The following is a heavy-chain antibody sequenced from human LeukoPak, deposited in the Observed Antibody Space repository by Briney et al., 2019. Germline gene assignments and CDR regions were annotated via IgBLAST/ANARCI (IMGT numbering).Heavy chain of an antibody. CDR2: IIPIFGTA. J-gene: IGHJ3*02. CDR1: GGTFSSYA. D-gene: IGHD6-19*01. V-gene: IGHV1-69*05. Sequence: SVKVSCKASGGTFSSYAISWVRQAPGQGLEWMGRIIPIFGTANYAQKFQGRVTITTDESTSTAYMELSSLRSEDTAVYYCARDGYGSGNDAFDIWGQGTMVTVSS. CDR3: ARDGYGSGNDAFDI.